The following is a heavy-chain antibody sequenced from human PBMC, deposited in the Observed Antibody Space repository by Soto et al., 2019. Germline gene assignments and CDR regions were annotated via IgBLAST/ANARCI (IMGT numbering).Heavy chain of an antibody. V-gene: IGHV4-39*01. CDR1: GGSIISTFYY. Sequence: SETLSLTCTVSGGSIISTFYYWGWLRQPPGRGLEWIADIHYSGETHYSPSLKSRVAISVDTSKSQFSLTLDSVTAADTAVYYCARRPDFRDHGWFDPWGQGILVTVSS. CDR2: IHYSGET. D-gene: IGHD4-17*01. CDR3: ARRPDFRDHGWFDP. J-gene: IGHJ5*02.